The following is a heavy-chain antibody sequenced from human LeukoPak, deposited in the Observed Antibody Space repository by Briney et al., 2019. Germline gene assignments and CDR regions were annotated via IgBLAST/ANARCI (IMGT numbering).Heavy chain of an antibody. J-gene: IGHJ4*02. Sequence: SVKVSCKASGGTFSSYAISWVRQAPGQGLEWMGRIIPILGIANYAQKFQGRVTITADKSTSTAYMELSSLRSEDTAVYYCARGYDSSGSTDYWGQGTLVTVSS. CDR2: IIPILGIA. V-gene: IGHV1-69*04. D-gene: IGHD3-22*01. CDR1: GGTFSSYA. CDR3: ARGYDSSGSTDY.